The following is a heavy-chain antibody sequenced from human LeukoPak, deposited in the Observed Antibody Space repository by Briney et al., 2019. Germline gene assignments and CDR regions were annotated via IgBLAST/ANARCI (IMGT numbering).Heavy chain of an antibody. CDR2: INPNSGGT. Sequence: GASVKVSCKASGYTFTGYYMHWVRQAPGQGLEWMGWINPNSGGTNYAQKFQGRVTMTRDTSISTAYMGLSRLRSDDTAVYYCAREPPWCSSTSCYIFDYWGQGTLVTVSS. CDR1: GYTFTGYY. D-gene: IGHD2-2*02. J-gene: IGHJ4*02. CDR3: AREPPWCSSTSCYIFDY. V-gene: IGHV1-2*02.